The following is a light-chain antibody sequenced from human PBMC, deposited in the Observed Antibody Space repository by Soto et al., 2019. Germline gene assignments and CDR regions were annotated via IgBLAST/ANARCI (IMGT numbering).Light chain of an antibody. V-gene: IGLV2-14*03. Sequence: QSVLTQPASVSGSPGQSITIYCTGTSSDVGGFNYVSWYQHHPGKAHKLMIYDVSNRPSVVSDRFSGSKSGNTASLTISGLQAEDEAYYYCSSYASTTLLVFGGGTKLTVL. CDR1: SSDVGGFNY. J-gene: IGLJ2*01. CDR3: SSYASTTLLV. CDR2: DVS.